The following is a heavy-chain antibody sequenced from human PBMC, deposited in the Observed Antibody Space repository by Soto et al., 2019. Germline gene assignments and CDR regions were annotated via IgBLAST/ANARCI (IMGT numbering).Heavy chain of an antibody. Sequence: GGSLRLSCAASGFTFSSYAMSWVRQAPGKGLEWVSAISGSGGSTYYADSVKGRFTISRDNSKNTLYLQMNSLRAEDTAVYYCAKGPGRTTVTNPHDPWGQGTLVTVSS. D-gene: IGHD4-4*01. CDR2: ISGSGGST. CDR1: GFTFSSYA. CDR3: AKGPGRTTVTNPHDP. J-gene: IGHJ5*02. V-gene: IGHV3-23*01.